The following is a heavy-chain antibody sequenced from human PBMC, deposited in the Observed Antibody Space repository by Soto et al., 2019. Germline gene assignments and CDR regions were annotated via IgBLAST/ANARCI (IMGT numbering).Heavy chain of an antibody. J-gene: IGHJ3*02. CDR2: ISWNSGSI. V-gene: IGHV3-9*01. CDR3: AKVGYCSSTSCPDEAFDI. D-gene: IGHD2-2*01. CDR1: GFTFDDYA. Sequence: GGSLRLSCAASGFTFDDYAMHWVRQAPGKGLEWVSGISWNSGSIGYADSVKGRFTISRDNAKNSLYLQMNSLRAEDTALYYCAKVGYCSSTSCPDEAFDIWGQGTMVTVS.